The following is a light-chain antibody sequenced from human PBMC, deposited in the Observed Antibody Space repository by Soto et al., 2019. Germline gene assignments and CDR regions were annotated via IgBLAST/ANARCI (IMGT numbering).Light chain of an antibody. Sequence: IQLTQSPSSLSASVGDRVTITCRASQGISSYLAWYQQKPGKAPKLLIYAASTLQSGVPSRFSGSGSGTDFTLTISSLQPEDFVTYYCQQLNSYPRTFGQGTKV. J-gene: IGKJ1*01. CDR2: AAS. V-gene: IGKV1-9*01. CDR1: QGISSY. CDR3: QQLNSYPRT.